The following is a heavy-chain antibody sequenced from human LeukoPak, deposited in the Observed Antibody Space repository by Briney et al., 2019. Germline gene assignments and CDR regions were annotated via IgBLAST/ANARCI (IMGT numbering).Heavy chain of an antibody. CDR1: GYTFTSYA. Sequence: ASVKVSCKASGYTFTSYAMNWVRQAPGQGLEWMGWINTNTGNPTYAQGFTGRFVFSLDTSVSMAYLQITSLKAEDTAVYYCARELRFRPSRFDYWGQGTLVTVSS. CDR2: INTNTGNP. D-gene: IGHD3-3*01. V-gene: IGHV7-4-1*04. J-gene: IGHJ4*02. CDR3: ARELRFRPSRFDY.